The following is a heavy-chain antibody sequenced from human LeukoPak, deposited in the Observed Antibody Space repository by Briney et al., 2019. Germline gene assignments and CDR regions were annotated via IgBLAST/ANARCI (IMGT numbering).Heavy chain of an antibody. V-gene: IGHV3-48*04. CDR1: GFTFSRYT. CDR2: ISSSGSTK. CDR3: PRGSEWDLLGSCDR. D-gene: IGHD1-26*01. Sequence: GGSPRLSCAASGFTFSRYTMNWVRQAPGKGLEWVSYISSSGSTKYYADSVKGRFTISRDNAKNSLYLQMNSLRVEDTAVYYCPRGSEWDLLGSCDRWGQGTLVTVSS. J-gene: IGHJ5*02.